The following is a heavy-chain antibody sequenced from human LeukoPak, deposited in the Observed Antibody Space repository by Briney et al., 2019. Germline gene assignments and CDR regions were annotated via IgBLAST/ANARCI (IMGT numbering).Heavy chain of an antibody. Sequence: KAGGSLRLSCAASGFTFSNAWMSWVRQAPGKGLEWVGRIKSKTDGGTTDYAAPVKGRFTISRDDSKNTLYLQMNSLKTEDTAVYYCTTDWAPTYYHDSSGPDAFDIWGQGTMVTVSS. D-gene: IGHD3-22*01. CDR2: IKSKTDGGTT. V-gene: IGHV3-15*01. J-gene: IGHJ3*02. CDR3: TTDWAPTYYHDSSGPDAFDI. CDR1: GFTFSNAW.